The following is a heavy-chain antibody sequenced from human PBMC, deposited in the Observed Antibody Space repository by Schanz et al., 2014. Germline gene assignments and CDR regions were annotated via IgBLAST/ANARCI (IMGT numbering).Heavy chain of an antibody. CDR2: ITRQGTT. J-gene: IGHJ4*02. CDR1: GFTVSNYA. CDR3: AKYRPSSGWPAFDV. Sequence: EVQLLESGGGLVQPGGSLRLSCTVSGFTVSNYAMNWVRQAPGRGLEWVSGITRQGTTYYADFVKGRFSISRGLSINTLYLQMNSLRADDSAIYYCAKYRPSSGWPAFDVWGQGTQVTVSS. D-gene: IGHD6-19*01. V-gene: IGHV3-23*01.